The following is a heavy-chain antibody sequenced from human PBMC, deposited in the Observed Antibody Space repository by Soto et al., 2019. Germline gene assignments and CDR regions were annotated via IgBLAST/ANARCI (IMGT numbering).Heavy chain of an antibody. CDR2: ISGSGGST. CDR1: GFTFSSYA. D-gene: IGHD3-9*01. J-gene: IGHJ4*02. CDR3: AKSSDILTGYYVPFDY. Sequence: EVQLLESGGGLVQPGGSLRLSCAASGFTFSSYAMSWVRQAPGKELEWVSAISGSGGSTYYADSVKGRFTISRDNSKNTLYLQMNSLRAEDTAVYYCAKSSDILTGYYVPFDYWGQGTLVTVSS. V-gene: IGHV3-23*01.